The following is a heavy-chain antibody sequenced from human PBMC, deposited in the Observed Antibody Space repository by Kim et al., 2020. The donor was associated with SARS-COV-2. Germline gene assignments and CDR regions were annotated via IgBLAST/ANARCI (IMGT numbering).Heavy chain of an antibody. D-gene: IGHD3-10*01. J-gene: IGHJ5*02. Sequence: SETLSLTCTVSGGSISSSSYYWGWIRQPPGKGLEWIGSIYYSGSTYYNPSLKSRVTISVDTSKNQFSLKLSSVTAADTAVYYCARGHMVRGVISSPNWFDPWGQGTLVTVSS. V-gene: IGHV4-39*07. CDR3: ARGHMVRGVISSPNWFDP. CDR1: GGSISSSSYY. CDR2: IYYSGST.